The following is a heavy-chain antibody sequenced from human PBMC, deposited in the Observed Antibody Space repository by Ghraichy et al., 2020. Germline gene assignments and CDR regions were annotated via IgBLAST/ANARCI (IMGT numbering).Heavy chain of an antibody. D-gene: IGHD6-19*01. CDR3: ARALGSRWNYFDY. CDR1: GGSISSYY. CDR2: IYYSGST. V-gene: IGHV4-59*01. J-gene: IGHJ4*02. Sequence: SETLSLTCTVSGGSISSYYWSWIRQPPGKGLEWIGYIYYSGSTNYNPSLKSRVTISVDTSKNQFSLKLSSVTAADTAVYYCARALGSRWNYFDYWGQGTLVTVSS.